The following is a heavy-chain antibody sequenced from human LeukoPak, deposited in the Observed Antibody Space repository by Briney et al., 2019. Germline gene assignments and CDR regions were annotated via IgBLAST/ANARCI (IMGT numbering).Heavy chain of an antibody. V-gene: IGHV1-2*02. Sequence: ASVKVSCKASGYTFTGYYMHRVRQAPGQGLEWMGWINPNSGGTNYAQKFQGRVTMTRDTSISTAYMELSRLRSDDTAVYYCARVSYDSGTQTNDYWGQGTLVTVSS. D-gene: IGHD3-22*01. CDR1: GYTFTGYY. J-gene: IGHJ4*02. CDR2: INPNSGGT. CDR3: ARVSYDSGTQTNDY.